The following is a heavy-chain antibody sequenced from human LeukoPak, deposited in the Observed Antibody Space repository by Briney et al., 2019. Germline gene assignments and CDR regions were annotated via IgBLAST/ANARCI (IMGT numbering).Heavy chain of an antibody. CDR2: ISSSGSTI. CDR1: GFTFSSYE. Sequence: GGSLRLSCAASGFTFSSYEMNWVRQAPGKGLEWVSYISSSGSTIYYADSVKGRFTISRDNSKNTLYLQMNSLRAEDTAVYYCAKGGEMATSTHFDYWGQGTLVTVSS. J-gene: IGHJ4*02. V-gene: IGHV3-48*03. CDR3: AKGGEMATSTHFDY. D-gene: IGHD5-24*01.